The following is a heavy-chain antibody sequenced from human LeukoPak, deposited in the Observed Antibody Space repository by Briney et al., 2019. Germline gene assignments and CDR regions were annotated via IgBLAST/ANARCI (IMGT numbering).Heavy chain of an antibody. CDR2: IYSGGST. V-gene: IGHV3-53*01. CDR1: GFTVSSNY. D-gene: IGHD1-26*01. Sequence: GGSLRLSCAAFGFTVSSNYMSWVRQAPGKGLEWVSVIYSGGSTYYADSVKGRFTISRDNSKNTLYLQMNSLRAEDTAVYYCARGIVGATTFYFDYWGQGTLVTVSS. J-gene: IGHJ4*02. CDR3: ARGIVGATTFYFDY.